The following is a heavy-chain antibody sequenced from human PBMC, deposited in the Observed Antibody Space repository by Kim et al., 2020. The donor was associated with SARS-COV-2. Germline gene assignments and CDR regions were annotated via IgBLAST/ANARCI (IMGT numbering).Heavy chain of an antibody. CDR3: AKGLHIVVVTAKLSYYYGMDV. J-gene: IGHJ6*02. D-gene: IGHD2-21*02. V-gene: IGHV3-23*01. CDR1: GFTFSSYA. Sequence: GGSLRLYCAASGFTFSSYAMSWVRQAPGKGLEWVSAISGSGGSTYYADSVKGRFTISRDNSKNTLYLQMNSLRAEDTAVYYCAKGLHIVVVTAKLSYYYGMDVWGQGTTVTVSS. CDR2: ISGSGGST.